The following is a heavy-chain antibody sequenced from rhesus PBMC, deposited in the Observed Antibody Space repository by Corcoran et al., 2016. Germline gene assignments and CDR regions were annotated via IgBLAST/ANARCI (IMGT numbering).Heavy chain of an antibody. D-gene: IGHD1-44*01. CDR2: IYGRRGST. Sequence: QVQLQESGPGLVKPSETLPFTCAVSGASIGDNYWSWIRLPLGRGREWIGRIYGRRGSTEYTPSVDRRVAISIDTSNKQVSLRLKSVTAADTAVYYCAKAGVATDFDYWGQGVLVTVSS. CDR1: GASIGDNY. J-gene: IGHJ4*01. CDR3: AKAGVATDFDY. V-gene: IGHV4S6*01.